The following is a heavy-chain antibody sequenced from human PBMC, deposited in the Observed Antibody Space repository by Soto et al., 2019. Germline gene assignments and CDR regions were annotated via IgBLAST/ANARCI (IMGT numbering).Heavy chain of an antibody. CDR1: GGTFSSYA. D-gene: IGHD6-19*01. CDR2: IIPIFGTA. V-gene: IGHV1-69*13. Sequence: ASVKVSCKASGGTFSSYAISWVRQAPGQGLEWMGGIIPIFGTANYAQKFQGRVTITADESTSTAYMELSSLRSEDTAVYYCARMEGGAVAGTVQTVDGGMDVWGQGTTVTVSS. CDR3: ARMEGGAVAGTVQTVDGGMDV. J-gene: IGHJ6*02.